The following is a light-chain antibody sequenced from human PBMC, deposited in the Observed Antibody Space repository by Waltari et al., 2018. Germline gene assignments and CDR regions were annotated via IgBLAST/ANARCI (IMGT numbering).Light chain of an antibody. Sequence: SFELTQPPSVSVSPGQTVSIPCSGDKSHDRYTFWYQQKSGHSHQLVIYQDNIRPSGVPERFSASQSGNAATLTISETQSTDEADYYCQTGDSGAVLFAGGTKLTVL. CDR1: KSHDRY. CDR2: QDN. CDR3: QTGDSGAVL. J-gene: IGLJ2*01. V-gene: IGLV3-1*01.